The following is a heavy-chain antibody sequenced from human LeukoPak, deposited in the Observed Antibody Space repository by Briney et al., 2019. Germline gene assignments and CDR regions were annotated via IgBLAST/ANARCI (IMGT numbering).Heavy chain of an antibody. Sequence: KPSETLSLTCTVSGGSISSSSCYWGWIRQPPGKGLEWIGSIYYSGSTYYNPSLKSRVTISVDTSKNQFSLKLSSVTAADTAVYYCARVGELIAVAGMIDYWGQGTLVTVSS. D-gene: IGHD6-19*01. V-gene: IGHV4-39*07. CDR2: IYYSGST. CDR1: GGSISSSSCY. J-gene: IGHJ4*02. CDR3: ARVGELIAVAGMIDY.